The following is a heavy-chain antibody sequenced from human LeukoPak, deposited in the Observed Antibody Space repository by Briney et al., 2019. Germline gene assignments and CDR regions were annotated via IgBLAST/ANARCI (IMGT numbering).Heavy chain of an antibody. CDR1: GGSLNDYI. V-gene: IGHV4-34*01. CDR3: ARDRVGGLRRENSPI. J-gene: IGHJ3*02. CDR2: LNHSGGT. Sequence: SETLSLTCAVYGGSLNDYIWTWIRQPPGKGVEWIAELNHSGGTSYNPSLKRRVTISVDTSRNQFSLKLSSVTAADTAVYYCARDRVGGLRRENSPIWGQGTMVTVSS. D-gene: IGHD2-21*01.